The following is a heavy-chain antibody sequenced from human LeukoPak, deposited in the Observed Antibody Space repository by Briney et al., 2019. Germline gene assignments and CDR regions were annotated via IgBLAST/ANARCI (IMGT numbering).Heavy chain of an antibody. D-gene: IGHD3-10*01. J-gene: IGHJ4*02. CDR1: GFTFSSYA. Sequence: GGSLRLSCAASGFTFSSYAMSWVRQAPGKGLEWVSAISGSGGSTYYADSVKSRFTISRDNSKNTLYLQMNSLRAEDTAVYYCAKDLLYGSGSYWGQGTLVTVSS. V-gene: IGHV3-23*01. CDR2: ISGSGGST. CDR3: AKDLLYGSGSY.